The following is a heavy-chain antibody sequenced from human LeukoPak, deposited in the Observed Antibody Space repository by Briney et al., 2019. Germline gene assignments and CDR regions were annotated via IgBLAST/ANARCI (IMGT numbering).Heavy chain of an antibody. CDR3: AKDPMFYYDILTGYYGLFD. CDR1: GFTFSSYG. V-gene: IGHV3-30*02. Sequence: GGSLRLSRAASGFTFSSYGMHWVRQAPGKGLEWVAFIRYDGSNKYYADSVKGRFTISRDNSKNTLYLQMNSLRAEDTAVYYCAKDPMFYYDILTGYYGLFDWGQGTLVTVSS. CDR2: IRYDGSNK. J-gene: IGHJ4*02. D-gene: IGHD3-9*01.